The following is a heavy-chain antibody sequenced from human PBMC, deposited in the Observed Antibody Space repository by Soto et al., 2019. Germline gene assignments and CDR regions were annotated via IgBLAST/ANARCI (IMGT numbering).Heavy chain of an antibody. D-gene: IGHD6-13*01. CDR3: ARLGIAAAEAYGMDV. V-gene: IGHV5-10-1*01. CDR1: GYSFTSYW. CDR2: IDPSDSYT. Sequence: PGESLKISCKGSGYSFTSYWISWVRQMPGKGLEWMGRIDPSDSYTNYSPSFQGHVTISADKSISTAYLQWSSLKASDTAMYYCARLGIAAAEAYGMDVWGQGTTVTVSS. J-gene: IGHJ6*02.